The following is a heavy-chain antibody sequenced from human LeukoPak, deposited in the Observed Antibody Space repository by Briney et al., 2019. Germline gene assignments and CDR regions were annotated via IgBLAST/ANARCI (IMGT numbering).Heavy chain of an antibody. D-gene: IGHD3-22*01. Sequence: PSETLSLTCTVSGGSISSYYWSWIRQPPGKGLEWIGYIYYSGSTNYNPSLKSRVTISVDTSKNQFSLKLSSVTAADTAVYYCARAAYYYDSSGYYSLGYYFDYWGQGTLVTVSS. V-gene: IGHV4-59*01. CDR2: IYYSGST. CDR3: ARAAYYYDSSGYYSLGYYFDY. CDR1: GGSISSYY. J-gene: IGHJ4*02.